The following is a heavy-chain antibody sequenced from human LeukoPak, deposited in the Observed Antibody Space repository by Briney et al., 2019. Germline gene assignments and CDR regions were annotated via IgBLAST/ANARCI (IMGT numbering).Heavy chain of an antibody. D-gene: IGHD2-21*02. V-gene: IGHV5-51*01. CDR1: GYSFTSYW. CDR3: ARQARYCGGDCYPEY. J-gene: IGHJ4*02. CDR2: IYPGDSDT. Sequence: GESLKISCKGSGYSFTSYWISWVRQMPGKGLEWMGIIYPGDSDTRYSPSFQGQVTISADKSISTAYLQWSSLKASDTAMYYCARQARYCGGDCYPEYWGQGTLVTVSS.